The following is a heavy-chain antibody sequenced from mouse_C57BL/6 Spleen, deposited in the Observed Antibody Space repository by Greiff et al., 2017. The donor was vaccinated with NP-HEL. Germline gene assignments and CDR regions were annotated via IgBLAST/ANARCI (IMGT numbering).Heavy chain of an antibody. CDR2: FYPGSGSI. J-gene: IGHJ3*01. Sequence: QVHVKQSGAELVKPGASVKLSCKASGYTFTEYTIHWVKQRSGQGLEWIGWFYPGSGSIKYNENLKDKATLTANKSSSTGYMELSRLTSEDSAVYFCARHEGKYYGSPWFAYWGQGTLVTVSA. CDR3: ARHEGKYYGSPWFAY. D-gene: IGHD1-1*01. CDR1: GYTFTEYT. V-gene: IGHV1-62-2*01.